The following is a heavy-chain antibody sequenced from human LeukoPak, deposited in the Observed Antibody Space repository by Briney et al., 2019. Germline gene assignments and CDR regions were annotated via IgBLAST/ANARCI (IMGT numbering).Heavy chain of an antibody. CDR2: INPSGGST. CDR1: GYTFTSYY. D-gene: IGHD3-3*01. V-gene: IGHV1-46*01. J-gene: IGHJ4*02. Sequence: ASVKVSCKASGYTFTSYYMHWVRQAPGQGLEWMGIINPSGGSTSYAQKFQGRVTMTRDTSTSTVYMELSSLRSEDTAVYYCATEARITIFGVVIASPGDYWGQGTLVTVSS. CDR3: ATEARITIFGVVIASPGDY.